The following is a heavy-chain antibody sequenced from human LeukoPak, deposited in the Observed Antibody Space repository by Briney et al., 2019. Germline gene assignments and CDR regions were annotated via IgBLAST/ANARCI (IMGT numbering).Heavy chain of an antibody. Sequence: SETLSLTCAVYGGSLSGYYWSWIRQPPGKGLEWIGEINHSGSANYNPSLKSRVTISVDTSKNQFSLKLSSVTAADTAVYYCARGPYYYDSSGYYNYYYYGMDVWGQGTTVTVSS. CDR1: GGSLSGYY. J-gene: IGHJ6*02. D-gene: IGHD3-22*01. CDR2: INHSGSA. V-gene: IGHV4-34*01. CDR3: ARGPYYYDSSGYYNYYYYGMDV.